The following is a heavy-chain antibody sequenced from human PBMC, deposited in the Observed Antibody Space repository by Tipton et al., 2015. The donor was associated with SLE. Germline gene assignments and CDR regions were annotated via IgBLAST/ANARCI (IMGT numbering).Heavy chain of an antibody. CDR3: ARHLGVEEAAPGDAFDI. J-gene: IGHJ3*02. CDR2: IYHSGSS. CDR1: GGSISSSNW. D-gene: IGHD3-3*01. V-gene: IGHV4-4*02. Sequence: TLSLTCVVSGGSISSSNWWSWIRQPPGKGLEWIGEIYHSGSSSYNPSLKSRITMSVDKSKNQLSLKLRSVTAADTAVYYCARHLGVEEAAPGDAFDIWGLGTLVTVSS.